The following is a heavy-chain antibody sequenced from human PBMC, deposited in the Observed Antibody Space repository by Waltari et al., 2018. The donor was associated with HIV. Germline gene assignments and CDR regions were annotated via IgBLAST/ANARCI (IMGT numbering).Heavy chain of an antibody. J-gene: IGHJ5*02. CDR3: ARGPSSGWSWFDP. D-gene: IGHD6-19*01. V-gene: IGHV3-21*01. Sequence: EVRLLASGGGLVRPGGSMRLSCAASGFRFSDYIMNWVLQGPGKGLEWVASIGSLQNFIHYADSVKGRFTVSRDNAKNSLYLQMNSLTAEDTAVYYCARGPSSGWSWFDPWGQGTLVTVSS. CDR2: IGSLQNFI. CDR1: GFRFSDYI.